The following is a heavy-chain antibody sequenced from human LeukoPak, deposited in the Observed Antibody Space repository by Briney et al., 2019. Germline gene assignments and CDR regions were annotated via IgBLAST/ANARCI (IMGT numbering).Heavy chain of an antibody. CDR1: GFTFSSYA. CDR3: ATLLSYYDFWSGSHVDY. J-gene: IGHJ4*02. CDR2: ISGSGGST. Sequence: PGGSLRLSCAASGFTFSSYAMSWVRQAPGKGLEWVSAISGSGGSTYYADSVKGRFTISRDNSKNTLYLQMNSLRAEDTAVYYCATLLSYYDFWSGSHVDYWGQGTLVTVPS. V-gene: IGHV3-23*01. D-gene: IGHD3-3*01.